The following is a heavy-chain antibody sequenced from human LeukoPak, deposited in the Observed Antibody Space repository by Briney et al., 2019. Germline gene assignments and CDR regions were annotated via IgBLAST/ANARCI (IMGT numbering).Heavy chain of an antibody. J-gene: IGHJ4*02. D-gene: IGHD7-27*01. CDR2: IHPCRGDT. Sequence: ASVKVSCKALGYTFTDHYFHWLRQAPGQGIEWMGWIHPCRGDTTIEQKFQGRVSLTRDMSIRTAYMELSRLTSDDTAVYYCARDHNWGPDYWGQGALV. CDR1: GYTFTDHY. CDR3: ARDHNWGPDY. V-gene: IGHV1-2*02.